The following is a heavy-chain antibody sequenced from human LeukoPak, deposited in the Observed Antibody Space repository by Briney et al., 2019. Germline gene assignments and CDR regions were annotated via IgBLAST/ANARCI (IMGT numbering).Heavy chain of an antibody. CDR1: GFTFSSYW. D-gene: IGHD6-13*01. CDR3: ARDHRYSSSWPIFDY. J-gene: IGHJ4*02. V-gene: IGHV3-7*01. Sequence: PGGSLRLSCAASGFTFSSYWMSWVRQAPGKGLEWVANIKQDGSEKYYVDSVKGRFTISRDNAKNSLYLQMNSLRAEDTAVYYCARDHRYSSSWPIFDYWGQGTLVTVSS. CDR2: IKQDGSEK.